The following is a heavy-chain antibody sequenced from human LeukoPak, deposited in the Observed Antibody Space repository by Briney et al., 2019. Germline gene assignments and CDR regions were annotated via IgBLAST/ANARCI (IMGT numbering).Heavy chain of an antibody. Sequence: GESLKISCKASGNSFTSYWIAWVRQMPGKGLEWMGIIYCGDSDTRYSPSFQGQVTISADKSISTVYLQWNSLKASDTAIYYCARQSRDGSKTRGYYFDFWGQGTLVTVSS. CDR1: GNSFTSYW. CDR3: ARQSRDGSKTRGYYFDF. V-gene: IGHV5-51*01. J-gene: IGHJ4*02. CDR2: IYCGDSDT. D-gene: IGHD3-10*01.